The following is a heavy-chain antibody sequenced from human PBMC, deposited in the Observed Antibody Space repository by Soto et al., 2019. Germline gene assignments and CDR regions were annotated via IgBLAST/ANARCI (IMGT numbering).Heavy chain of an antibody. Sequence: EVQLLESGGGLVQPGGSLRLSCAASGFTFSSYAMSWVRQAPGKGLEWVSAISGSGGSTYYADSVKGRFTISRDNSKNTLYLQMNSLRAEDTAVYYCAKARGITMIVVVITTVDYWGQGTLVTVSS. CDR2: ISGSGGST. J-gene: IGHJ4*02. V-gene: IGHV3-23*01. CDR1: GFTFSSYA. D-gene: IGHD3-22*01. CDR3: AKARGITMIVVVITTVDY.